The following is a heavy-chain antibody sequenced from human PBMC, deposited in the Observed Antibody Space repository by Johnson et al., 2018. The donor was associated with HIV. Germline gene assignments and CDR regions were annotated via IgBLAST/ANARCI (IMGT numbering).Heavy chain of an antibody. Sequence: EVQLVESGGGLVRPGGSLRLSCAASGFTFDEYALSWVRLAPGKGPEWVANINHDVSAIHYVDSVKGRFTISRDNAKRSLFLQMNSLRVEDTAVYYCARDTGGGEPYDIWGQGTMVTVSS. CDR2: INHDVSAI. CDR3: ARDTGGGEPYDI. V-gene: IGHV3-7*01. J-gene: IGHJ3*02. CDR1: GFTFDEYA. D-gene: IGHD2-21*01.